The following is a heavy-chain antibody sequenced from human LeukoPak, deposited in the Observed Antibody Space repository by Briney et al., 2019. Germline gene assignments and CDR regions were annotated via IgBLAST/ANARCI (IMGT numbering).Heavy chain of an antibody. CDR3: ATDPRTTVFGTFRYYYMDV. D-gene: IGHD3-3*01. J-gene: IGHJ6*03. CDR1: GYTFTDYY. Sequence: ASVKVSCKTSGYTFTDYYIHWVRQAPGQGLEWMGWINPDSGYTNYAQKFQGRVTMTRDTSINTAFMELSRLTSDDTAVYYCATDPRTTVFGTFRYYYMDVWGEGTTVAVSS. V-gene: IGHV1-2*02. CDR2: INPDSGYT.